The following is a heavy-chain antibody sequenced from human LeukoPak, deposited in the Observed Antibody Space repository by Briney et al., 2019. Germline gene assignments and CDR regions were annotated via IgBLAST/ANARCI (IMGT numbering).Heavy chain of an antibody. CDR3: ARGGSYSSGWYTGYYFDY. CDR2: INHSGST. J-gene: IGHJ4*02. Sequence: SETLSLTCAVYGGSFSGYYWSWIRQPPGKGLEWIGEINHSGSTNYNPSLKSRVTISVDTSKNQFSLKLSSVTAADTAVYYCARGGSYSSGWYTGYYFDYWGQGTLVTVSS. V-gene: IGHV4-34*01. D-gene: IGHD6-19*01. CDR1: GGSFSGYY.